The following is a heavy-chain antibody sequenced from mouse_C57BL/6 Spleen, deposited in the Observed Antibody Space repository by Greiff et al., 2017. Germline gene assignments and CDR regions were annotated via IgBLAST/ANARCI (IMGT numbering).Heavy chain of an antibody. D-gene: IGHD2-4*01. CDR3: VIFGDYDGYFDV. CDR2: IRSKSSNYAT. V-gene: IGHV10-3*01. Sequence: EVQGVESGGGLVQPKGSLKLSCAASGFTFNTYAMHWVRQAPGKGLEWVARIRSKSSNYATYYADSVKDRFTISRDDSQSMLYLQMNNLKTEDTAMYYCVIFGDYDGYFDVWGTGTTVTVSS. CDR1: GFTFNTYA. J-gene: IGHJ1*03.